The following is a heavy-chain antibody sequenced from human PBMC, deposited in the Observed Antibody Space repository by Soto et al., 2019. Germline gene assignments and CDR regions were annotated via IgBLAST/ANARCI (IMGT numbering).Heavy chain of an antibody. CDR1: GFTFSSSG. D-gene: IGHD6-19*01. Sequence: QVQLVESGGGVVQPGRSLTLSCAASGFTFSSSGMHWVRQAPGKGLEWVAGISYDGSTKYYADSVKGRFTISRDNSKSTLYLQMNGLRAEDTAIYYCAKRHSSGWYYFDYWGQGTLVTVS. J-gene: IGHJ4*02. V-gene: IGHV3-30*18. CDR2: ISYDGSTK. CDR3: AKRHSSGWYYFDY.